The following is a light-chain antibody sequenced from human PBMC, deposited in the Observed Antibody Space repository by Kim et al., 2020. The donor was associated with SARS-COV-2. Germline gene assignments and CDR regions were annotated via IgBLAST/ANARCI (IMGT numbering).Light chain of an antibody. Sequence: RAAINCKSSQSVLYSSNNKNYLSWYQQKPGQPPKLLIYCASTRESGVPDRFSGSGSGTDFTLTISSLQTEDVAVYYCHQYYNTPYTFGQGTKLEI. V-gene: IGKV4-1*01. CDR2: CAS. J-gene: IGKJ2*01. CDR1: QSVLYSSNNKNY. CDR3: HQYYNTPYT.